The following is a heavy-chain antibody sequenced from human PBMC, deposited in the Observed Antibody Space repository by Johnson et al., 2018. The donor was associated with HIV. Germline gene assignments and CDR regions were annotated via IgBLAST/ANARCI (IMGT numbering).Heavy chain of an antibody. D-gene: IGHD6-19*01. V-gene: IGHV3-30*02. J-gene: IGHJ3*02. CDR1: GFTFSSYG. CDR2: IRYDGSNK. Sequence: VLLLESGGGVVQPGGSLRLSCAASGFTFSSYGMHWVRQAPGKGLEWVAFIRYDGSNKYYADSVKGRFTISRDNSKNTLYLQMNSLRAEDTAVYYCAKGDDSSGWYNGAFDIWGLGTMVTVSS. CDR3: AKGDDSSGWYNGAFDI.